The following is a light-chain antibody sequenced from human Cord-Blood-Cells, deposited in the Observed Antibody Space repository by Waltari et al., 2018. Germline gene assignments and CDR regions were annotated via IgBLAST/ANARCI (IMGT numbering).Light chain of an antibody. CDR2: VAA. Sequence: EIVMTQSPATLSVSPGETDNPFCRARQSVSSNLAWYQQKPGQAPRLLIDVAATRAAGIPARFSGSVSGKEFTLTISSLQSDDFAVYYCQEYNNWPRGTFGGRTKVEIK. CDR3: QEYNNWPRGT. J-gene: IGKJ4*01. V-gene: IGKV3-15*01. CDR1: QSVSSN.